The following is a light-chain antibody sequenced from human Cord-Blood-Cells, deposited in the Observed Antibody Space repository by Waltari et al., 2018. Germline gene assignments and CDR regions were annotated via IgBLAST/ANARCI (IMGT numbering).Light chain of an antibody. CDR3: GTWDSSLSAGV. CDR2: DNN. J-gene: IGLJ3*02. Sequence: QSVLTQPPSVSAAPGQKVTISCSGSSPNLGNNYVSWYQQLPETAPKLLIYDNNKRPSGIPDRFSGSKSGTSATLGITGLQTGDEADYYCGTWDSSLSAGVFGGGTKLTVL. CDR1: SPNLGNNY. V-gene: IGLV1-51*01.